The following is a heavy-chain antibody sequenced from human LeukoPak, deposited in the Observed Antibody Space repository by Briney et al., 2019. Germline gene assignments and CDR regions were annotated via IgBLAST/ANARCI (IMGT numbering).Heavy chain of an antibody. D-gene: IGHD5-18*01. Sequence: GGSLRLSCAASRFSFINAWMSWVRQAPGKGLEWLGRIKSKTDGGTIDYAAPVKGRFTISRDDSKNTLYLQMNSLKADDTAVYYCTTISSVDTTIRRRTWDFDYWGQGTLVTVSS. CDR3: TTISSVDTTIRRRTWDFDY. CDR2: IKSKTDGGTI. J-gene: IGHJ4*02. V-gene: IGHV3-15*01. CDR1: RFSFINAW.